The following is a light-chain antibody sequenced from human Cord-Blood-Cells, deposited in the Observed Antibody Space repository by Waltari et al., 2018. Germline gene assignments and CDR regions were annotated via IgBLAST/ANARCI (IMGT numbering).Light chain of an antibody. CDR2: EGS. V-gene: IGLV2-23*01. CDR3: CSYAGSSTYVV. Sequence: QSALTQPAFVSGSPGQWITFSCTGTSSDVGSYNLVSWYQQHPGKAPKLMIYEGSKRPSGVSNRFSGSKSGNTASLTISGLQAEDEADYYCCSYAGSSTYVVFGGGTKLTVL. CDR1: SSDVGSYNL. J-gene: IGLJ2*01.